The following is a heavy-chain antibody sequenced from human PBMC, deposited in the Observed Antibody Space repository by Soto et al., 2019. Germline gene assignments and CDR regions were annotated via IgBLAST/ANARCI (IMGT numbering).Heavy chain of an antibody. V-gene: IGHV3-33*01. CDR3: ARDGDYYGSAGYFDY. Sequence: QVQLVESGGGVVQPGRSLRLSCAASGFTFSSYGMHWVRQAPGKGLEWVAVIWYDGSNKYYADSVKGRFTMSRDNSKNTLYLQMNSLRAEDTAVYYCARDGDYYGSAGYFDYWGQGTLVTVSS. CDR1: GFTFSSYG. D-gene: IGHD3-10*01. J-gene: IGHJ4*02. CDR2: IWYDGSNK.